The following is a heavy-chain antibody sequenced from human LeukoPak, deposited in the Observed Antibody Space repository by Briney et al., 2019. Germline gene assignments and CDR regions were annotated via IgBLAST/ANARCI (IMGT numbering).Heavy chain of an antibody. CDR2: ISGGGEST. V-gene: IGHV3-23*01. CDR1: EFTFSSHA. Sequence: GGFLGLSCVASEFTFSSHAMNWVRQAPGKGLEWVSSISGGGESTHYADSVKGRFTVSRDNSKNTLYLQINSLRGEDTAVYYCAKGKYSSGGVPDYWGQGTLVTVSS. J-gene: IGHJ4*02. D-gene: IGHD6-19*01. CDR3: AKGKYSSGGVPDY.